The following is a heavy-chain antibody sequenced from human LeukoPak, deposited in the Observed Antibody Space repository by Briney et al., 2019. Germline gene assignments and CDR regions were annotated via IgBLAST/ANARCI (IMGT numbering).Heavy chain of an antibody. V-gene: IGHV4-59*01. CDR2: IYYSGST. J-gene: IGHJ5*02. CDR3: ARDYSSSFYNWFDP. CDR1: GGSISSYY. Sequence: SETLSLTCTVSGGSISSYYWSWIRQPPGKGLEWIGYIYYSGSTNYNPSLKSRVIISVDTSKNQFSLKLSSVTAADTAVYYCARDYSSSFYNWFDPWGQGTLVTVSS. D-gene: IGHD6-6*01.